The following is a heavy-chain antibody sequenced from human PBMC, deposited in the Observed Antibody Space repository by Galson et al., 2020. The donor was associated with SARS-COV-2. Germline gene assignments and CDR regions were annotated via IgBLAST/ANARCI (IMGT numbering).Heavy chain of an antibody. CDR2: IYYDGST. D-gene: IGHD2-21*01. J-gene: IGHJ4*02. CDR3: VRDDGIAPDDY. V-gene: IGHV3-53*05. CDR1: GFSVSSKY. Sequence: METGGSLRLSCAASGFSVSSKYMSWVRQAPGKGLEWVSVIYYDGSTNYADSVRGRFTISRDTSKNAVYLQMNTLRPEDTAVYYCVRDDGIAPDDYWGQGTLVTVAS.